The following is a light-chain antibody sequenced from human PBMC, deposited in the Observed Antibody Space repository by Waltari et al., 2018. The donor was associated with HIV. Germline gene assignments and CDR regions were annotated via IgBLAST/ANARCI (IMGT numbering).Light chain of an antibody. J-gene: IGKJ4*01. CDR2: LGS. Sequence: VMTQSPLSLPVSPGEPASVSCVSSQSLLHANGYQYLDWYLQKPGQAPQLLIYLGSNRASGIPDRFSGSASGTNFTLNISRVEADDVGTYYCMQALQTPRTFGGGTKVQIK. CDR3: MQALQTPRT. CDR1: QSLLHANGYQY. V-gene: IGKV2-28*01.